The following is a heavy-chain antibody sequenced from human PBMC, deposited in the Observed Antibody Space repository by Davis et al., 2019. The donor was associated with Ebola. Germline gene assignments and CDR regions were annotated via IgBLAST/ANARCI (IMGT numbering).Heavy chain of an antibody. V-gene: IGHV3-23*01. D-gene: IGHD1-14*01. J-gene: IGHJ4*02. Sequence: GESLKISCAAAGFTFRNYAMHWVRQAPGKGPEWVSTIDGPTPNTHYADSVRGRFSISSDNSKNTVFLQMDSLSGEDTAVYYCSTWVNHHFDYWGQGTLVTVSS. CDR1: GFTFRNYA. CDR3: STWVNHHFDY. CDR2: IDGPTPNT.